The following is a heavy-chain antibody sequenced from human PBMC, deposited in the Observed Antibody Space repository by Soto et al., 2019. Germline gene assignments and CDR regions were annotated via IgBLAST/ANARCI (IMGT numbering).Heavy chain of an antibody. Sequence: SVKVSCKASGGTFSSYAISWVRQAPGQGLEWMGGIIPIFGTANYAQKFQGRVTITADESTSTAYMELSSLRSEDTAVYYCAVYLRIVATIPFDYWGQGTLVTAPQ. V-gene: IGHV1-69*13. CDR1: GGTFSSYA. J-gene: IGHJ4*02. CDR2: IIPIFGTA. CDR3: AVYLRIVATIPFDY. D-gene: IGHD5-12*01.